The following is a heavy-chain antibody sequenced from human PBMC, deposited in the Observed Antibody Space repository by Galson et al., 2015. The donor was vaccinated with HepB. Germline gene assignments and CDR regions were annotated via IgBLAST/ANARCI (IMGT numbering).Heavy chain of an antibody. CDR1: GFTFSSYV. D-gene: IGHD1-14*01. CDR2: ISESGGGT. Sequence: SLRLSCAASGFTFSSYVMNWVRQAPGKGLEWVSVISESGGGTDYADSVKGRFTISRDNSKNTLYLQMNSLRAEDTAVYYCAKDLRRYSTVTFDYWGQGTLVTVSS. V-gene: IGHV3-23*01. J-gene: IGHJ4*02. CDR3: AKDLRRYSTVTFDY.